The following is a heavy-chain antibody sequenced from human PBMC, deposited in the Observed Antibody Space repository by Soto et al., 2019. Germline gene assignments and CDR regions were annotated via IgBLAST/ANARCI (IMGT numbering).Heavy chain of an antibody. Sequence: EVQLLESGGGLVQPGGSLRLSCAASGFTFSSYAMSWVRQAPGRGLEWVSAISGSGGSTYYADSVKGRFTISRDNSKNTLYLQMNSLRAEDTAVYYCAKDKVTIFGVVTSNWFDPWGQGTLVTVSS. J-gene: IGHJ5*02. V-gene: IGHV3-23*01. CDR3: AKDKVTIFGVVTSNWFDP. D-gene: IGHD3-3*01. CDR2: ISGSGGST. CDR1: GFTFSSYA.